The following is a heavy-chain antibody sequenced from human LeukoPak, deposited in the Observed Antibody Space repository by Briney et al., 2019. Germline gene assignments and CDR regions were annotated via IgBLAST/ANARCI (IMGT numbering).Heavy chain of an antibody. CDR2: ISGTSSNI. J-gene: IGHJ4*02. D-gene: IGHD6-13*01. CDR1: GFTFSCYT. Sequence: PGGSLRLSCAASGFTFSCYTMNWVRQAPGKGLEWVSSISGTSSNIYYADSLKGRVTISRDNAKNSLYLQMNSLRAEDTALYYCAKGIAAAGRPPDYWGQGTLVTVSS. V-gene: IGHV3-21*04. CDR3: AKGIAAAGRPPDY.